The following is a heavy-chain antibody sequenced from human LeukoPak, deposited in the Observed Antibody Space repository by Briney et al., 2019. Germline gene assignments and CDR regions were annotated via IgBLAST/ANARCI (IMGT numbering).Heavy chain of an antibody. J-gene: IGHJ5*02. CDR1: GGSFSGYY. Sequence: SETLSLTCAVYGGSFSGYYWSWIRQPPGKGLEWIGEINHSGSTNYNPSLKSRVTISVDTSKNQFSLKLSSVTAADTAVYYCARGLGGVSISASWGQGTLVTVSS. D-gene: IGHD2-8*02. CDR2: INHSGST. V-gene: IGHV4-34*01. CDR3: ARGLGGVSISAS.